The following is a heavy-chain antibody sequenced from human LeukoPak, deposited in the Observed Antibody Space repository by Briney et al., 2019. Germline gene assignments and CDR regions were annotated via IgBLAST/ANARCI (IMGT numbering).Heavy chain of an antibody. V-gene: IGHV4-4*07. CDR2: IYTSGST. CDR3: VSQGYGSGYVHFDY. CDR1: GGSISSYY. D-gene: IGHD6-19*01. J-gene: IGHJ4*02. Sequence: PSETLSLTCTVSGGSISSYYWSWIRQPAGKGLEWIGRIYTSGSTNYNPSLKSRVTMSVDTSKNQFSLKLSSVTAADTAEYYCVSQGYGSGYVHFDYWGQGTLVTVSS.